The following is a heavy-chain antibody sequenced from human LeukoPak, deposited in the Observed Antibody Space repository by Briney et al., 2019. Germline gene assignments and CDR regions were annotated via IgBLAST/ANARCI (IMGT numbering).Heavy chain of an antibody. J-gene: IGHJ4*02. V-gene: IGHV3-23*01. CDR1: GFTFSSYG. CDR2: ISGSGGTT. Sequence: GGTLRLSCAASGFTFSSYGMSWVRQAPGKGLEWVSAISGSGGTTYYADSVKGRFTISRDNSKNTLFLQMNSLRVEDTALYYCARAYGSSGYFQLPIDCWGQGTLVTVSS. D-gene: IGHD3-22*01. CDR3: ARAYGSSGYFQLPIDC.